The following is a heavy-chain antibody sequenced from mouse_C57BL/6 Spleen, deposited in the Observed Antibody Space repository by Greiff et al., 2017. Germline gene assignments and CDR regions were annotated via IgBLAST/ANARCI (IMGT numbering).Heavy chain of an antibody. V-gene: IGHV1-55*01. J-gene: IGHJ4*01. Sequence: VQLQQPGAELVKPGASVKMSCKASGYTFTSYWITWVKQRPGQGLEWIGDIYPGSGSTNYTEKFKSKATLTVDTSSSTAYMQLSSLTSEDSAVYYCARSCDGYAMDYWGQGTSVTVSS. CDR2: IYPGSGST. CDR3: ARSCDGYAMDY. D-gene: IGHD2-3*01. CDR1: GYTFTSYW.